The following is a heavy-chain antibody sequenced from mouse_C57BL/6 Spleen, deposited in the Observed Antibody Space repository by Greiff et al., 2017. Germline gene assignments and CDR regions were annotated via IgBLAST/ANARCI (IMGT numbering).Heavy chain of an antibody. V-gene: IGHV1-58*01. CDR1: GYTFTSYG. CDR3: ARGDYGSSYYYYAMDY. Sequence: VQLQQSGAELVRPGSSVKMSCKTSGYTFTSYGINWVKQRPGQGLEWIGYIYIGKGYTEYNEKFKGKATLTSDTSSSTAYMQLSSLTSQDSAIYFCARGDYGSSYYYYAMDYWGQGTSVTVSS. CDR2: IYIGKGYT. D-gene: IGHD1-1*01. J-gene: IGHJ4*01.